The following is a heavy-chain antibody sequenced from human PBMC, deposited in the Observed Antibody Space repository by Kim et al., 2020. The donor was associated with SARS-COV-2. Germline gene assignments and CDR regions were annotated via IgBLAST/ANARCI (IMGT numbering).Heavy chain of an antibody. V-gene: IGHV3-9*01. Sequence: GGSLRLSCAAYGFTFDDYARRGVRQAPGKGLEWVSGISWSSGSICYADSVKGRFTISRDNAKNSLYLQMNRLRDEDTALDYCAKDKGSSCDSTYYYYYM. CDR1: GFTFDDYA. J-gene: IGHJ6*03. CDR3: AKDKGSSCDSTYYYYYM. CDR2: ISWSSGSI. D-gene: IGHD6-13*01.